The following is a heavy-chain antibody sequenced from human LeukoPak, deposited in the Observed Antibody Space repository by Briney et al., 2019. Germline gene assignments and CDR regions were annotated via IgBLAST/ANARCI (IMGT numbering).Heavy chain of an antibody. V-gene: IGHV1-18*01. J-gene: IGHJ4*02. Sequence: ASVKVPCKASGYTFTSYGISWVRQAPGQGLEWMGWISAYNGNTNYAQKLQGRVTMTTDTSTSTAYMELRSLRSDDTAVYYCARDLIFAYDFWCAKQRGGFDYWGQGTLVTVSS. CDR3: ARDLIFAYDFWCAKQRGGFDY. CDR2: ISAYNGNT. CDR1: GYTFTSYG. D-gene: IGHD3-3*01.